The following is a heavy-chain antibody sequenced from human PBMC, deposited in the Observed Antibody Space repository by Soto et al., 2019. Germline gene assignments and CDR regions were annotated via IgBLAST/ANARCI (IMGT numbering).Heavy chain of an antibody. J-gene: IGHJ5*02. D-gene: IGHD1-7*01. CDR2: SIPILGIA. CDR3: ARDDLQVGYKWSYVTWFYP. V-gene: IGHV1-69*08. CDR1: GGTFSSYT. Sequence: QVQLVQSGAEVKKPGSSVKVSCKASGGTFSSYTISWVRQAPGQGLEWRGRSIPILGIANYAQKFQDRVMLTADKSTSTAYMELRSLRSEDTAVYYCARDDLQVGYKWSYVTWFYPWGQGTLGTVSS.